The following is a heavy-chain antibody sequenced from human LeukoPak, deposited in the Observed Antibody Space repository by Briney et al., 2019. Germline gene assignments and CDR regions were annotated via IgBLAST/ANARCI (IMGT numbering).Heavy chain of an antibody. Sequence: GESLKISCKGSGYSFTSYWIAWVRQMPGKGLEWVGTIYPVDSDTRYSPSFQGQVTISADKSISTTYLQWNSLRASDTATYFCARRHHLYHSGDTYFDPWGQGTLVTVTS. CDR2: IYPVDSDT. V-gene: IGHV5-51*01. D-gene: IGHD1-26*01. J-gene: IGHJ5*02. CDR3: ARRHHLYHSGDTYFDP. CDR1: GYSFTSYW.